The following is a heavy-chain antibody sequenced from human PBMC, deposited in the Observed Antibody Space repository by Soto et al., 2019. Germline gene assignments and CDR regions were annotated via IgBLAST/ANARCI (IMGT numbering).Heavy chain of an antibody. CDR2: TYYRSKWHY. V-gene: IGHV6-1*01. J-gene: IGHJ4*02. D-gene: IGHD3-10*01. Sequence: SQTLSLTCAISGDSVSNNSVAWNWVRQSPSRGLEWLGRTYYRSKWHYDYAPSVRSRITINPDTSKNHFSLQLNSVSPEDASVYYCARTLRGRGVKYFDDWGQGTLVTVSS. CDR3: ARTLRGRGVKYFDD. CDR1: GDSVSNNSVA.